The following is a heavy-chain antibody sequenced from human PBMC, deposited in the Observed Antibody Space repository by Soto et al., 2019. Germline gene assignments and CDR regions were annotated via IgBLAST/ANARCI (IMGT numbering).Heavy chain of an antibody. CDR1: GGTFSSYA. V-gene: IGHV1-69*13. CDR3: ARVVRTYSGYEHYYFDY. CDR2: IIPIFGTA. J-gene: IGHJ4*02. D-gene: IGHD5-12*01. Sequence: SVKVSCKASGGTFSSYAISWVRQAPGQGLEWMGGIIPIFGTANYAQKFQGRVTITADESTSTAYMELSSLRSEDTAVYYCARVVRTYSGYEHYYFDYWGQGTLVTVSS.